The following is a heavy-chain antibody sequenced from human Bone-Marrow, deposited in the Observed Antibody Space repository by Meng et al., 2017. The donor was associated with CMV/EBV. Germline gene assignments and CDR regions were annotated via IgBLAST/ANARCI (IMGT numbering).Heavy chain of an antibody. Sequence: GESLKISCAASGFTFSSYAMHWVRQAPGKGLEWVAVISYDGSNKYYADSVKGRFTISRDNSKNTLYLQMNSLRAEDTAVYYCARGGPLFRWFDPWGHGTLVTGYS. J-gene: IGHJ5*02. V-gene: IGHV3-30*04. D-gene: IGHD2/OR15-2a*01. CDR2: ISYDGSNK. CDR1: GFTFSSYA. CDR3: ARGGPLFRWFDP.